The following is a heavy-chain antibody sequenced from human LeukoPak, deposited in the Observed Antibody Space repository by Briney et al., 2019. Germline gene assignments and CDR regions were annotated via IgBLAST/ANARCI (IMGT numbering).Heavy chain of an antibody. CDR1: GFTVSDHY. D-gene: IGHD2-15*01. CDR3: ADVGSGGSGTR. Sequence: PGGSLTLSCVVSGFTVSDHYLDWVRHAPGQGLDWVGLIKKKSDSNTTDYAASVKGRFTISRDDSTNSVYLQMSSLKSEDTAVYYCADVGSGGSGTRWGGGTVVTVST. V-gene: IGHV3-72*01. CDR2: IKKKSDSNTT. J-gene: IGHJ1*01.